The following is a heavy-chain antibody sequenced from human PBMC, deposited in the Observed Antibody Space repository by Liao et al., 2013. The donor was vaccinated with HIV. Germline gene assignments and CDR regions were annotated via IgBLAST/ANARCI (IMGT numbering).Heavy chain of an antibody. CDR2: IYSSDDI. CDR1: GDSISSSY. Sequence: QVQLQESGPGLVKPSETLSLTCTVSGDSISSSYWSWIRQPAGKGLEWIGRIYSSDDINYNPSLKSRISMSIDTPKNEVYLKVTSVTAADTAIYYCAREWDLEGLDVWGHGTVVTVSS. J-gene: IGHJ3*01. V-gene: IGHV4-4*07. CDR3: AREWDLEGLDV. D-gene: IGHD1-26*01.